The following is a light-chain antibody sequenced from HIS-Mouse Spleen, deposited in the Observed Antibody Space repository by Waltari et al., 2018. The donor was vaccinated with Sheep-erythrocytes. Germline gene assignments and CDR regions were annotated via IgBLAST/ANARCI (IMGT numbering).Light chain of an antibody. V-gene: IGLV2-11*01. CDR1: SSDVGGYNY. CDR3: CSYAGSYTVV. CDR2: DIS. J-gene: IGLJ2*01. Sequence: QSALTQPRSVSGSPGQSVTISCTGTSSDVGGYNYVSWYQQHPGKAPKFMIYDISKRRSGVPDRFSGSKSGNAASLPISGLQAEDEADYYCCSYAGSYTVVFGGGTKLTVL.